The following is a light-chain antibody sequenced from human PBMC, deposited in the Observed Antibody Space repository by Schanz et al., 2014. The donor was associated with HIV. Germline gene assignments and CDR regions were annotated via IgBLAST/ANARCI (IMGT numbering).Light chain of an antibody. J-gene: IGLJ2*01. Sequence: QSVLTQPPSLSGAPGQRVSLSCNGSSSNIGAGYDVHWYQQFPGTAPRLLIFDDNSRPSGVPDRFSGSKSGTSASLAITGLQADDEADYYCQSFDRRMRGLLFGGGTKVTVL. V-gene: IGLV1-40*01. CDR1: SSNIGAGYD. CDR2: DDN. CDR3: QSFDRRMRGLL.